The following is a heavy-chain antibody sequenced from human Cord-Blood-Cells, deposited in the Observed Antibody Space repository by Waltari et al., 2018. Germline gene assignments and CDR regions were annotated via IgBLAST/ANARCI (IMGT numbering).Heavy chain of an antibody. CDR3: ARVAAAGTEYFQH. D-gene: IGHD6-13*01. V-gene: IGHV3-48*03. J-gene: IGHJ1*01. CDR1: GFTFSSYE. CDR2: IISSGSTI. Sequence: EVQLVESGGGLVQPGGSLRLSCAASGFTFSSYEMNGVRPAPGKGLEWVSYIISSGSTIYYADSVKGRFTISRDNARNSLYLQMNSLRAEDTAVYYCARVAAAGTEYFQHWGQGTLVTVSS.